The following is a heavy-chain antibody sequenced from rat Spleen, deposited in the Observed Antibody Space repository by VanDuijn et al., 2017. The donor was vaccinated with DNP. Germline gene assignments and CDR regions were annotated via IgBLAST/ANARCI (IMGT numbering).Heavy chain of an antibody. Sequence: EVQLVESGGGLVQPGRSLRLSCAASGFTFSHYNMAWVRQAPKKGLEWVATISYDGSSTYYRDSVNGRVTISRDNAKSTLYLQMDSLRSEDTATYYCARKRDYYFDYWGQGVMVTVSS. J-gene: IGHJ2*01. D-gene: IGHD1-11*01. V-gene: IGHV5-7*01. CDR1: GFTFSHYN. CDR2: ISYDGSST. CDR3: ARKRDYYFDY.